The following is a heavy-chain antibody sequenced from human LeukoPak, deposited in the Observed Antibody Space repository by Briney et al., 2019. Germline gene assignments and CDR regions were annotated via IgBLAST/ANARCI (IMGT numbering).Heavy chain of an antibody. CDR1: AFTFISYG. CDR3: ARQTDQGRRYYLDV. J-gene: IGHJ6*03. CDR2: IWYDGSNK. Sequence: GGSLRLSCSALAFTFISYGMHWVRQAPGGWLEWGAVIWYDGSNKYYADSVKGRFTISRDNSKNTLYLTMDSLRAEARAGYYGARQTDQGRRYYLDVWGTGTPVHVSS. D-gene: IGHD1-1*01. V-gene: IGHV3-33*01.